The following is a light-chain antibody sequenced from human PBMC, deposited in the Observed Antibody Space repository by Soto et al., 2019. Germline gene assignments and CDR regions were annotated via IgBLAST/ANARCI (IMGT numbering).Light chain of an antibody. J-gene: IGKJ1*01. CDR3: QQYNNWPWT. CDR1: QSISTW. V-gene: IGKV1-5*01. Sequence: DIQMTQSPSTLSASVGDRVTITCRASQSISTWLAWYQQKPGKAPKLLIYAASTLQSGVPSRFSGSGSGTDFTLTISTLQSEDFAVYYCQQYNNWPWTFGQGTKVDIK. CDR2: AAS.